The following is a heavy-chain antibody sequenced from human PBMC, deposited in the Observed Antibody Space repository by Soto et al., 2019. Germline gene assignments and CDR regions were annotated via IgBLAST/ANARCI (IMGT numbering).Heavy chain of an antibody. V-gene: IGHV4-59*01. Sequence: SETLSLTCTVSGGSISSYYRSWIRQPPGKGLEWIGYIYYSGSTNYNPSLKSRVTISVDTSKNQFSLKLSSVTAADTAVYYCARTFIAAAGTPYYYYYYGMDVWRQGTTVTVSS. CDR2: IYYSGST. D-gene: IGHD6-13*01. J-gene: IGHJ6*02. CDR3: ARTFIAAAGTPYYYYYYGMDV. CDR1: GGSISSYY.